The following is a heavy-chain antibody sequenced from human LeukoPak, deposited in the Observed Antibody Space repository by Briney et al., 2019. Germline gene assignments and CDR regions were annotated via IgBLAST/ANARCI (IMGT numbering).Heavy chain of an antibody. J-gene: IGHJ4*02. D-gene: IGHD6-13*01. Sequence: ASVKVSCKVSGYTLTELSMHWVRQAPGKGLEWMGGFDPEDGETIYAQKFQGRVTMTEDTSTDTAYMELSSLRSEDTAVYYCATDPMAAAAAHYWGQGTLVTVSS. CDR2: FDPEDGET. V-gene: IGHV1-24*01. CDR3: ATDPMAAAAAHY. CDR1: GYTLTELS.